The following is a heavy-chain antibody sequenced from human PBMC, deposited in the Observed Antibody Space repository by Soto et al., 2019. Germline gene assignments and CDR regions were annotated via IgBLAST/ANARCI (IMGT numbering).Heavy chain of an antibody. V-gene: IGHV3-23*01. J-gene: IGHJ3*02. Sequence: EVQLLESGGGLVQPGGSLRLSCAASGFTFSSYAMSWVRQAPGKGLEWVSAISGSGGSTYYADSVNGRFTISRDNSKNTLDLQMNSLGAEDTAVYYCAKLGIVVVVAATQDHDAFDIWGQGTMVTVSS. CDR3: AKLGIVVVVAATQDHDAFDI. D-gene: IGHD2-15*01. CDR2: ISGSGGST. CDR1: GFTFSSYA.